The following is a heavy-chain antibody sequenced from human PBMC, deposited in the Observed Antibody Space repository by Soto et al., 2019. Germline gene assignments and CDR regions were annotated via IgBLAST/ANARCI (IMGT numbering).Heavy chain of an antibody. CDR2: IIPIFGTA. D-gene: IGHD6-6*01. CDR3: ARDKVEYSSPADYYYYGMDV. V-gene: IGHV1-69*13. J-gene: IGHJ6*02. CDR1: GGTFSSYA. Sequence: ASVKVSCKASGGTFSSYAISWVRQAPGQGLEWMGGIIPIFGTANYAQKFQGRVTITADESTSTAYMELSSLRSEDTAVYYCARDKVEYSSPADYYYYGMDVWGQGTTVTVSS.